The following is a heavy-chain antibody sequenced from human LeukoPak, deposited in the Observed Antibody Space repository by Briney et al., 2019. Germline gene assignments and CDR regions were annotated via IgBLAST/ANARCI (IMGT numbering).Heavy chain of an antibody. J-gene: IGHJ4*02. CDR2: IKSKTDGGTT. V-gene: IGHV3-15*01. CDR1: GFTFSNAW. D-gene: IGHD3-10*01. CDR3: ARLTYGSGSTDY. Sequence: GGSLRLSCAASGFTFSNAWMSWVRQAPGKGLEWVGRIKSKTDGGTTDYAAPVKGRFTISRDDSKNTLYLQMNSLRAEDTAVYYCARLTYGSGSTDYWGQGTLVTVSS.